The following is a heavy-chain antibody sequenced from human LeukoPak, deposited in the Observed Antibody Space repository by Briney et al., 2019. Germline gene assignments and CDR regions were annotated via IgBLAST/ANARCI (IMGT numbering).Heavy chain of an antibody. CDR1: GFTFSSYS. J-gene: IGHJ4*02. CDR2: ISSSSSYI. V-gene: IGHV3-21*01. CDR3: ARENAGYSYGPLDY. Sequence: SGGSLRLSCAASGFTFSSYSMNWVRQAPGKGLEWVSSISSSSSYIYYADSVKGRFTISRDNAKNSLYLQMNSLRAEDTAVYYCARENAGYSYGPLDYWGQGTLVTVSS. D-gene: IGHD5-18*01.